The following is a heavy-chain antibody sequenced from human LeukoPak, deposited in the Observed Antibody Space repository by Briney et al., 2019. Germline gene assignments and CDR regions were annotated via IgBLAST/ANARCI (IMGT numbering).Heavy chain of an antibody. V-gene: IGHV1-18*01. CDR2: ISAYNGNT. D-gene: IGHD2-8*01. Sequence: ASVKVSCKTSGYTFTSYGITWVRQAPGQGLEWMGWISAYNGNTDYAQKLRGRVTMTTDTPTSTAYMELRSLRSDDTAVYYCARADCTNGVCYIGFSWFDPWGQGTLVTVSS. CDR3: ARADCTNGVCYIGFSWFDP. J-gene: IGHJ5*02. CDR1: GYTFTSYG.